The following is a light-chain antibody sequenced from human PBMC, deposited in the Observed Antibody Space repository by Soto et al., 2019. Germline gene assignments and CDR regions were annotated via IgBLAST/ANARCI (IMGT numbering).Light chain of an antibody. Sequence: EIVSTQSPGTLSLSPGERATLSCRASQSVNNNYLAWYQQKPGRAPRLLIYGASSRAAGIPDRFGGSGSGTDFTLTISRLEPEDFAVYFCQQYGSSPWTFGQGAKVEIK. J-gene: IGKJ1*01. V-gene: IGKV3-20*01. CDR3: QQYGSSPWT. CDR1: QSVNNNY. CDR2: GAS.